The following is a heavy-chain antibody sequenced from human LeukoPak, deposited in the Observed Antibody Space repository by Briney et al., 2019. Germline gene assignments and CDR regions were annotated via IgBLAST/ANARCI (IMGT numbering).Heavy chain of an antibody. CDR2: IYYSGST. CDR3: ARGASGESQDY. D-gene: IGHD3-10*01. Sequence: SETLSLTCTVSGGSISSYYWSWIRQPLGKGLEWIGYIYYSGSTNYNPSLKSRVTISVDTSKNQFSLKLSSVTAADTAVYYCARGASGESQDYWGQGTLVTVSS. V-gene: IGHV4-59*08. CDR1: GGSISSYY. J-gene: IGHJ4*02.